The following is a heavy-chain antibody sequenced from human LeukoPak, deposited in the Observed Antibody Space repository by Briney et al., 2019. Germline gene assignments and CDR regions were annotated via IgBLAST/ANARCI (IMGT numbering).Heavy chain of an antibody. CDR1: GFTFSSYG. J-gene: IGHJ4*02. D-gene: IGHD6-6*01. CDR3: AKVGSSDSSLDY. V-gene: IGHV3-30*18. Sequence: GGSLRLSCAASGFTFSSYGMHWVRQAPGKGLEWVAVISYDGSNKYYADSVKGRFTISRDNSKNTLYLQMNSLRAEDTAVYYCAKVGSSDSSLDYWGQGTLVTVSS. CDR2: ISYDGSNK.